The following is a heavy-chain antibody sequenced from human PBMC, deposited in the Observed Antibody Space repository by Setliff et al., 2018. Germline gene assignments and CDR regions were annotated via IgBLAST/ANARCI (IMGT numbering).Heavy chain of an antibody. CDR2: IFYTGST. D-gene: IGHD2-15*01. CDR1: NGSISSGNYF. CDR3: ARARYCSGGRCYWTWLDS. Sequence: SETLSLTCTVSNGSISSGNYFWGWIRQPPGKGLEWMGSIFYTGSTYYSPSLKSRVTMSIDTSKNQFSLKLSSVTAADTAVYYCARARYCSGGRCYWTWLDSWAQGTLVTVSS. V-gene: IGHV4-39*01. J-gene: IGHJ5*01.